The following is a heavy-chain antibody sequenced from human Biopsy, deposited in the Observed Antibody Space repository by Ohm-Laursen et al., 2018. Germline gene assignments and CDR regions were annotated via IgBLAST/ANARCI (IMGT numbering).Heavy chain of an antibody. CDR3: ARNAGWYGDLYYFDY. Sequence: ASVTASCNVSGHIFTSYYMHWARQAPGHGLEWMGMINPRGSTTSYPQIFQGRVTMTRDTSKSTVYMELSSLRSADTAVYFCARNAGWYGDLYYFDYWGQGTLVTVSS. J-gene: IGHJ4*02. CDR1: GHIFTSYY. CDR2: INPRGSTT. D-gene: IGHD6-19*01. V-gene: IGHV1-46*01.